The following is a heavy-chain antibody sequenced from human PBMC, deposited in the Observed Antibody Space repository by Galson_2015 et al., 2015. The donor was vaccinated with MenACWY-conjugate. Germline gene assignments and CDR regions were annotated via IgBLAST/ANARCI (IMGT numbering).Heavy chain of an antibody. J-gene: IGHJ4*02. CDR1: GGSISSSSYY. V-gene: IGHV4-39*01. CDR3: ARFQGPGGGKPKYYFNY. Sequence: SETLSLTCTVSGGSISSSSYYWGWIRQPPGKGLEWIGSIYYSGSTYYNPSLKSRVTISVDTSKNQFSLKLNSLTAADTAVYYCARFQGPGGGKPKYYFNYWGQGTLVTVSS. D-gene: IGHD4-23*01. CDR2: IYYSGST.